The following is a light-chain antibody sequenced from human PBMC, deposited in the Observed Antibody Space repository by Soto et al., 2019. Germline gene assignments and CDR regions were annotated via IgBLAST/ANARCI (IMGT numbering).Light chain of an antibody. V-gene: IGKV1-6*01. Sequence: AIRMTQSPSSLSASVGDRVTITCLASQHIRNDLGWYQQKPGRAPKLLIYSSSTLQSGVPSRFNGSGSGTDFTLSISSLHPEDFATYYCLQDYAVPWTFGQGTNVEVK. CDR2: SSS. J-gene: IGKJ1*01. CDR1: QHIRND. CDR3: LQDYAVPWT.